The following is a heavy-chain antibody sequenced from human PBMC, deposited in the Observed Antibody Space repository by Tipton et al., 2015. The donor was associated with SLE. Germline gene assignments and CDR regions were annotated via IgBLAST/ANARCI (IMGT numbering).Heavy chain of an antibody. CDR2: IFYSGNT. Sequence: TLSLTCTVSGGSISSRSYSCGWIRPPPGKGLEWIGTIFYSGNTDYNPSLKGRVTISVDTSKNQFSLKLSSVTVADTAVYFCARGEGYFDASSGSDAFDVWGQGTIVIVSS. J-gene: IGHJ3*01. CDR1: GGSISSRSYS. V-gene: IGHV4-39*07. D-gene: IGHD3-22*01. CDR3: ARGEGYFDASSGSDAFDV.